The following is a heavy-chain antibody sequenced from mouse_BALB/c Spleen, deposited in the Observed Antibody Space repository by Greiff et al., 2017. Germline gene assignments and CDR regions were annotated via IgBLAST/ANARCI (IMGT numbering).Heavy chain of an antibody. Sequence: QVQLQQPGAELVKPGAPVKLSCKASGYTFTSYWMNWVKQRPGRGLEWIGRIDPSDSETHYNQKFKDKATLTVDKSSSTAYIQLSSLTSEDSAVYYCARGVKGYDWFAYWGQGTLVTVSA. CDR2: IDPSDSET. J-gene: IGHJ3*01. CDR1: GYTFTSYW. CDR3: ARGVKGYDWFAY. D-gene: IGHD2-2*01. V-gene: IGHV1-69*02.